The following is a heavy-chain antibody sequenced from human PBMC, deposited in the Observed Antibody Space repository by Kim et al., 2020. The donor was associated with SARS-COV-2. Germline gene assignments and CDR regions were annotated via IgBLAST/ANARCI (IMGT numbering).Heavy chain of an antibody. Sequence: SVKVSCKASGGTFSSYAISWVRQAPGQGLEWMGRIIPILGIANYAQKFQGRVTITADKSTSTAYMELSSLRSEDTAVYYCAGRGGSYYDYYYYMDVWGKGTTVTVSS. V-gene: IGHV1-69*04. CDR3: AGRGGSYYDYYYYMDV. D-gene: IGHD1-26*01. J-gene: IGHJ6*03. CDR2: IIPILGIA. CDR1: GGTFSSYA.